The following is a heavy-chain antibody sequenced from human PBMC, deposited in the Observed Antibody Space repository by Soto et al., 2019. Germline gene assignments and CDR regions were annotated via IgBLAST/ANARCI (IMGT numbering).Heavy chain of an antibody. J-gene: IGHJ4*02. Sequence: GGSLRLSCADSGFTFSSYAMHWVRQAPGKGLEWVAVISYDGSNKYYADSVKGRFTISRDNSKNTLYLQMNSLRAEDTAVYYCARSDYGSGSYFVVVWGQGTLVTVSS. CDR2: ISYDGSNK. D-gene: IGHD3-10*01. CDR3: ARSDYGSGSYFVVV. V-gene: IGHV3-30-3*01. CDR1: GFTFSSYA.